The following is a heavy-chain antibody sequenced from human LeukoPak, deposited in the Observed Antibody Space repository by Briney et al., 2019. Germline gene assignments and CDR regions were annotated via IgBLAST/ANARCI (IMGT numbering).Heavy chain of an antibody. V-gene: IGHV3-30*18. CDR2: ISYDGSNK. CDR1: GFTFSSYG. J-gene: IGHJ4*02. CDR3: AKPAKTDYADY. Sequence: GGSLRLSCAASGFTFSSYGMHWVRQAPGKGLEWVAVISYDGSNKYYADSVKGRFTISRDNSKNTLYLQMNSLRAEDTALYYCAKPAKTDYADYWGQGTLVTVSS. D-gene: IGHD1-14*01.